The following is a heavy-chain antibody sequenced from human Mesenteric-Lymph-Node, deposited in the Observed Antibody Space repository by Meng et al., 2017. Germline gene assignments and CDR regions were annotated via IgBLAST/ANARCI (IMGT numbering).Heavy chain of an antibody. CDR2: ISGTTGNT. D-gene: IGHD1-1*01. CDR3: AGGGRTGSHLLDY. V-gene: IGHV3-23*01. Sequence: GESLKISCAASGFTFSSYGMHWVRQAPGKGLECVSVISGTTGNTYYADSVKGRFTISRDNSKNTLYLQMSSLRAEDTAVYYCAGGGRTGSHLLDYWGQGTLVTVSS. J-gene: IGHJ4*02. CDR1: GFTFSSYG.